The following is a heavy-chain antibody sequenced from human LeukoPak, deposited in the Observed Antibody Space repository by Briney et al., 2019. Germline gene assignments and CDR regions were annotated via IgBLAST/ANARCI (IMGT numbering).Heavy chain of an antibody. CDR2: IYHSGST. Sequence: SETLSLTCAVYGGSFSGYYWTWIRQPPGKALEWIGYIYHSGSTYYTPSLKSRVTISVDRSKNQFSLRLSSVTAADTAVYYCARELRDYYYYMDVWGKGTTVTVSS. CDR3: ARELRDYYYYMDV. CDR1: GGSFSGYY. J-gene: IGHJ6*03. D-gene: IGHD4-17*01. V-gene: IGHV4-34*01.